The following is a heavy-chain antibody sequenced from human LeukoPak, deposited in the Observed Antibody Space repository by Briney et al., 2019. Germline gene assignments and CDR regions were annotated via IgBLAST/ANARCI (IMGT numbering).Heavy chain of an antibody. V-gene: IGHV1-46*01. D-gene: IGHD5-18*01. CDR2: INPSAGST. Sequence: ASVNVSCKASGYTFTSYYMHWVRQAPGQGLEWMGIINPSAGSTSYAQKFQGRVTMTRDTSTSTFYMELSSLRSEDTAVYYCARGGLQLLAPLDYWGQGTLVTVSS. CDR3: ARGGLQLLAPLDY. J-gene: IGHJ4*02. CDR1: GYTFTSYY.